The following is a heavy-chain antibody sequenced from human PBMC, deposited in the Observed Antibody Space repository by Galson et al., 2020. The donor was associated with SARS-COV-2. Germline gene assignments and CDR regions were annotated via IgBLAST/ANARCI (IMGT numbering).Heavy chain of an antibody. CDR1: GFTFSSHW. CDR3: ARYDYNSGSYFYDY. Sequence: QLGESLKISCAASGFTFSSHWMSWVRQAPGKGLEYMAHISPGGSDKYYVDSVKGRIIISRDNAQNSLYLQMDSLRGEDTAIYYCARYDYNSGSYFYDYWGQGTLVTVSS. J-gene: IGHJ4*02. D-gene: IGHD6-19*01. V-gene: IGHV3-7*01. CDR2: ISPGGSDK.